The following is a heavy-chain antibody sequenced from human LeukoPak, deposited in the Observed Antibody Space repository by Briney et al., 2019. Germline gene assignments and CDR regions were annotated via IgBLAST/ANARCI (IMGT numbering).Heavy chain of an antibody. CDR1: GGTISSSSYY. D-gene: IGHD3-10*01. J-gene: IGHJ6*03. CDR2: IYYGGNT. Sequence: SETLSLTCSVSGGTISSSSYYWGLIRQPPGKGLEWIGSIYYGGNTHYNPSLKGRVTISVDTSKNQFSLRLSSVTAADTAVYYCARHPRTQSWFGETLHYYYYMDVWGRGTTVTVSS. CDR3: ARHPRTQSWFGETLHYYYYMDV. V-gene: IGHV4-39*01.